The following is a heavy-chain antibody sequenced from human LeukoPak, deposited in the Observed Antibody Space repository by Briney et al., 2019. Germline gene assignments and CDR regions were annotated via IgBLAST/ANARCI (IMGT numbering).Heavy chain of an antibody. Sequence: GGSLRLSCAASGFTVSSNYMSWVRQAPGKGLEWVSVLYSGVSIYYAESVKGRFTISRDNSRNTLYLQMNSLRAEDTAVYYCARGTYYDSSGYHFDYWGQGTLVTVSS. CDR1: GFTVSSNY. CDR2: LYSGVSI. J-gene: IGHJ4*02. D-gene: IGHD3-22*01. V-gene: IGHV3-53*01. CDR3: ARGTYYDSSGYHFDY.